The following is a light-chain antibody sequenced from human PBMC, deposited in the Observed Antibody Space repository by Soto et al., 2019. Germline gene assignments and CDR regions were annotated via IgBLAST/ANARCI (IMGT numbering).Light chain of an antibody. CDR2: DAS. CDR3: QQYGSSGT. Sequence: EIVLTQSPATLALSLGEGATLSCGASQSISTYLAWYQQRPGQAPRLLIYDASNRATGIPDRFSGSGSGTDFTLTISRLEPEDFAVYYCQQYGSSGTFGQGTKVDI. CDR1: QSISTY. J-gene: IGKJ1*01. V-gene: IGKV3D-20*01.